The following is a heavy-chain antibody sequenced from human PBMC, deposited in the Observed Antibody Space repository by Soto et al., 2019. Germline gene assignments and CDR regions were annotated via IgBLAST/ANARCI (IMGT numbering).Heavy chain of an antibody. CDR1: GYTFTTYT. J-gene: IGHJ1*01. Sequence: ASVKVSCKASGYTFTTYTIQWVRQAPGQSPEWMGWINAGNGKTKYSQRFQGRVTITRDTSATTAYLELSSLTSEDTAVYYCARITPSTTGWTLYSGHGTQLTVSS. CDR2: INAGNGKT. CDR3: ARITPSTTGWTLY. D-gene: IGHD6-19*01. V-gene: IGHV1-3*01.